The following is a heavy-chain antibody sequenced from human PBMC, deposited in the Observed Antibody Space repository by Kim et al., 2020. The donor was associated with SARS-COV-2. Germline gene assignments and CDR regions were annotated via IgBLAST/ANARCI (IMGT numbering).Heavy chain of an antibody. CDR1: GYTFTDYY. V-gene: IGHV1-2*02. Sequence: ASVKVSCKASGYTFTDYYLHWLRQAPGQGLEWMGWINPRSGATNFAQKFQGRVTMNRDTSTSTGYMELSRLRSDDTAIYYCARKYYDFRNDYYRPYDSWGQGTLVTVSS. J-gene: IGHJ4*02. CDR3: ARKYYDFRNDYYRPYDS. D-gene: IGHD3-3*01. CDR2: INPRSGAT.